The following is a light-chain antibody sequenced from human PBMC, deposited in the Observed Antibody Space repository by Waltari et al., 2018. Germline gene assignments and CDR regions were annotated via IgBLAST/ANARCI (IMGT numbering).Light chain of an antibody. CDR3: FSYRRSSTWV. V-gene: IGLV2-14*01. CDR2: EVT. J-gene: IGLJ3*02. Sequence: WYKQHPGKAPNLLIYEVTQRPSGVSNRFSGSKSANTASLTISGLQAEDEADYYCFSYRRSSTWVFGEGTKLTVL.